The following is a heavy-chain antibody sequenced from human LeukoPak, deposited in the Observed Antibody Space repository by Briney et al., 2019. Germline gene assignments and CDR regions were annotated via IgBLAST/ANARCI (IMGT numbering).Heavy chain of an antibody. J-gene: IGHJ4*02. V-gene: IGHV4-4*09. CDR1: GGSISSYY. CDR2: IYTSGST. Sequence: PSEALSLTCTVSGGSISSYYWSWIRQPPGKGLEWIGYIYTSGSTNYNPSLKSRVTISVDTSKNQFSLKLSSVTAADTAVYYCARLTGYGTPVDYWGQGTLVTVSS. D-gene: IGHD1-14*01. CDR3: ARLTGYGTPVDY.